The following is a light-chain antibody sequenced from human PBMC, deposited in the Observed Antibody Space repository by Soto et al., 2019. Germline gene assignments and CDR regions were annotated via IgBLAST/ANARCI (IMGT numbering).Light chain of an antibody. Sequence: DIVMTQSPDSLAVSLGERATINCKSSQNVLYSSNNKDYLAWYQQKPGQPPKLLIYWASTRESGVPDRFSGSGYGKDFTLTISSLQAEDVAVYYCQQYYSTPLTFGGGTKVEIK. J-gene: IGKJ4*01. V-gene: IGKV4-1*01. CDR3: QQYYSTPLT. CDR1: QNVLYSSNNKDY. CDR2: WAS.